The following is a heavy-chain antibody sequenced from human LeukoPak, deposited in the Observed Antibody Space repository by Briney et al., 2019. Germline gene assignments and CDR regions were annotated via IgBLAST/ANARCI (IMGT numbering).Heavy chain of an antibody. V-gene: IGHV4-59*08. CDR2: INYSGNT. Sequence: PSETLSLTCTVSGGSISSYYWNWLRQPPGKGLEWIAYINYSGNTNYNPSLKSRVTISVDTSKNQFSLKLSSVTAADTAVYYCARHKVVVPAAIRDPFDYWGQGTLVTVSS. CDR3: ARHKVVVPAAIRDPFDY. CDR1: GGSISSYY. J-gene: IGHJ4*02. D-gene: IGHD2-2*02.